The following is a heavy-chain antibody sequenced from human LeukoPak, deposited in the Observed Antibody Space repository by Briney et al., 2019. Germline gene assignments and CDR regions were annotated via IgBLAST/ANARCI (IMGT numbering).Heavy chain of an antibody. CDR3: ASLSQYCSFGSCYP. J-gene: IGHJ5*02. CDR1: GGSVSSSNW. V-gene: IGHV4-4*02. CDR2: IYHSGST. D-gene: IGHD2-15*01. Sequence: SETLSLTCAVSGGSVSSSNWWSWVRQPPGKGLEWIGEIYHSGSTNYNPSLKSRVTISVDISKNQFSLKMSSVTAADTAVYHCASLSQYCSFGSCYPWGQGTLVTVSS.